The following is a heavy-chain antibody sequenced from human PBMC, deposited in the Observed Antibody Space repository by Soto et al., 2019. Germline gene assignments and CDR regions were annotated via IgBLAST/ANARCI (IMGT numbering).Heavy chain of an antibody. D-gene: IGHD6-6*01. Sequence: QVQLVESGGGVVQPGRSLRLSCAASGFTFSSYAMHWVRQAPGKGLEWVAVISYDGSNKYYADSVKGRFTISRDNSKNSLYLQINRLRAEDRAVYYCALQLVYYYGMDVRGQGTTVTVSS. J-gene: IGHJ6*02. CDR3: ALQLVYYYGMDV. CDR2: ISYDGSNK. CDR1: GFTFSSYA. V-gene: IGHV3-30-3*01.